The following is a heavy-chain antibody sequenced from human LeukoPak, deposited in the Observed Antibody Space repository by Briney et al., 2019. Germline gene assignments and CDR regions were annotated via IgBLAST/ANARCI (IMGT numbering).Heavy chain of an antibody. CDR3: ARRSLGATLGYAFDI. D-gene: IGHD1-26*01. Sequence: SETLSLTCTVSGGSISSYYWSWIRQPPGKGLEWIGYIYYSGSTNYNPSLKSRVTISVDTSKNQFSLKLSSVTAADTAVYYCARRSLGATLGYAFDIWGQGTIVTVSS. V-gene: IGHV4-59*08. CDR2: IYYSGST. J-gene: IGHJ3*02. CDR1: GGSISSYY.